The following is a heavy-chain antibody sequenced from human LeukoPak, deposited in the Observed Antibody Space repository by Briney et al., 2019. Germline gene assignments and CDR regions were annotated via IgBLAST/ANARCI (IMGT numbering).Heavy chain of an antibody. CDR3: ARGRVPAAILYYYYGMDV. CDR2: INHSGSA. J-gene: IGHJ6*04. D-gene: IGHD2-2*01. Sequence: SETLSLTCAVYGGSFSGYYWSWIRQPPGKGLEWIGEINHSGSANYNPSLKSRVTISVDTSKNQFSLKLSSVTAADTAVYYCARGRVPAAILYYYYGMDVWGKGTAVTVSS. V-gene: IGHV4-34*01. CDR1: GGSFSGYY.